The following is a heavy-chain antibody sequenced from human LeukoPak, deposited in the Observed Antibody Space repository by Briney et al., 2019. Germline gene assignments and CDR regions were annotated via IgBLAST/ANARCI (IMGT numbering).Heavy chain of an antibody. CDR2: IYPGDSDT. V-gene: IGHV5-51*01. CDR1: GYSFTSYW. Sequence: GESLQISCKGSGYSFTSYWIGWVRQMPGKGLEWMGIIYPGDSDTRYSPSFQGQVTISADKSISTAYLQWSSLKASDTAMYYCARGLEDGYNYGAYYFDYWGQGTLVTVSS. J-gene: IGHJ4*02. CDR3: ARGLEDGYNYGAYYFDY. D-gene: IGHD5-24*01.